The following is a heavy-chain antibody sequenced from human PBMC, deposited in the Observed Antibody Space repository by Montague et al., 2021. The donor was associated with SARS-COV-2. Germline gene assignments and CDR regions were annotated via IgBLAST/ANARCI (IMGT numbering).Heavy chain of an antibody. V-gene: IGHV4-59*08. D-gene: IGHD2-15*01. Sequence: ETLSLTCTVSGGSISSFYWSWFRQPPEKGLEWIGYISDSGSTNYNPSLTSRVTMSVDTSKNQFSLKANSVTAADTAVYYCARHYSATLPAVYWGQGTLVTVSS. CDR2: ISDSGST. CDR3: ARHYSATLPAVY. CDR1: GGSISSFY. J-gene: IGHJ4*02.